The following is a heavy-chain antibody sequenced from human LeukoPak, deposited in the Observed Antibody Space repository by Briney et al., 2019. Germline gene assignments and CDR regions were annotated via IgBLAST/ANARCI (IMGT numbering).Heavy chain of an antibody. V-gene: IGHV3-53*01. CDR3: ARGAGYNYPYYFDY. CDR1: GFTVSSNY. Sequence: GGSLRLSCAASGFTVSSNYMNWVRQAPGKGLEWVSVIYGGGNIYYAGSVKGRFIISRDNSKNTLYLQMNSLRAEDTAVYYCARGAGYNYPYYFDYWGQGTLVTVSS. D-gene: IGHD5-24*01. CDR2: IYGGGNI. J-gene: IGHJ4*02.